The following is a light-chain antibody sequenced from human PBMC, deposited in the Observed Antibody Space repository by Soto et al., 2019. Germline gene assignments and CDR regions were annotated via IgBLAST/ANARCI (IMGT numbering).Light chain of an antibody. CDR2: SHN. Sequence: QSVLTQPPSTSGTPGQRVTISCSGSSSNIGSNYVFWYQHLPGTAPKLLIYSHNLRPSGVPARFSGSTSGTSASLAISGLQSDDEAHYYCATWDDSLNAAVFGGGTQLTVL. V-gene: IGLV1-44*01. J-gene: IGLJ7*01. CDR3: ATWDDSLNAAV. CDR1: SSNIGSNY.